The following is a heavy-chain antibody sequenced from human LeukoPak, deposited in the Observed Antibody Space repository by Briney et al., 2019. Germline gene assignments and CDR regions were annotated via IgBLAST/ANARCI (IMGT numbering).Heavy chain of an antibody. CDR3: ASGMRVGPNI. Sequence: PGGSLRLSCAASGFTFGPYTMNWVRQAPGKGLEWVSYISSSSDTICYADSVKGRFTISRDNGKNSLYLQMNSLRAEDTAVYYCASGMRVGPNIWGQGTLVTVSS. D-gene: IGHD1-26*01. CDR1: GFTFGPYT. CDR2: ISSSSDTI. J-gene: IGHJ4*02. V-gene: IGHV3-48*04.